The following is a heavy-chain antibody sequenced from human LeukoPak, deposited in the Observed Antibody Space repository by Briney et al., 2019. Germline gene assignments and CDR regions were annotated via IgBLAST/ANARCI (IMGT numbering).Heavy chain of an antibody. D-gene: IGHD5-12*01. CDR2: INHSGST. CDR3: ARGTYEWLRSDYYYYYMDV. V-gene: IGHV4-34*01. CDR1: GGSFSGYY. Sequence: SETLSLTCAVYGGSFSGYYWSWIRQPPGKGLEWIGEINHSGSTNYNPSLKSRVTISVDTSKNQFSLKLSSVTAADTAVYYCARGTYEWLRSDYYYYYMDVWGKGTTVTVSS. J-gene: IGHJ6*03.